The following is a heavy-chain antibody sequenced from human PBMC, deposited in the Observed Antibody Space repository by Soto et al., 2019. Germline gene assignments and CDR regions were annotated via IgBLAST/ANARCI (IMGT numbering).Heavy chain of an antibody. CDR1: GFTFSSYA. J-gene: IGHJ6*02. CDR3: ARNVYYDILTGYYFRNYYYGMDV. V-gene: IGHV3-30-3*01. CDR2: ISYDGSNK. D-gene: IGHD3-9*01. Sequence: GGSLRLSCAASGFTFSSYAMHWVRQAPGKGLERVAVISYDGSNKYYADFVKGRFTISRDNSKNTLYLQMNSLRAEDTAVYYCARNVYYDILTGYYFRNYYYGMDVWGQGTTVTVSS.